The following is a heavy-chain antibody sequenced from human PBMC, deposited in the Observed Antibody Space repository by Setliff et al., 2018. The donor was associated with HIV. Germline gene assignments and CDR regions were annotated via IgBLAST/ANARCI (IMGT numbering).Heavy chain of an antibody. D-gene: IGHD1-26*01. Sequence: PSETLSLTCYVTDDPISSYYWSWARQPAGKGLEWIGRLYVSGDTNYNPSLKSRVTISVDTSKNHFSMKLTSVTAADTAVYYCARSAMAKYSYGQSPIPSYWFFDLWGRGTLVTVSS. CDR2: LYVSGDT. CDR3: ARSAMAKYSYGQSPIPSYWFFDL. CDR1: DDPISSYY. J-gene: IGHJ2*01. V-gene: IGHV4-4*07.